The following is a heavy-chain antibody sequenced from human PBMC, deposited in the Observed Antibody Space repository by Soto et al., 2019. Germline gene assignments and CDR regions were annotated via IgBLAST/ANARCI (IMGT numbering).Heavy chain of an antibody. D-gene: IGHD3-22*01. CDR2: ISAYNGNT. CDR1: GYTFTSYG. J-gene: IGHJ4*02. CDR3: ARDYNYYDSSGYYGY. V-gene: IGHV1-18*01. Sequence: SVKVSCKASGYTFTSYGISWVRQAPGQGLEWMGWISAYNGNTNYAQKLQGRVTMTTDTSTSTAYMELRSPRSDDTAVYYCARDYNYYDSSGYYGYWGQGTLVTVSS.